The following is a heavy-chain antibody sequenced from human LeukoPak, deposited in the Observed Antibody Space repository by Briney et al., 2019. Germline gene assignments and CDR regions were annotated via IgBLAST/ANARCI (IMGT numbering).Heavy chain of an antibody. Sequence: SETLSLTCTVSGGSISSHYWSWIRQPPGKGLEWIGYIYYSGSTNYNPSLKSRVTISVDTSKNQFSLKLSSATAADTAVYYCARAVDVRRYYYYYMDVWGKGTTVTVSS. D-gene: IGHD5-24*01. CDR3: ARAVDVRRYYYYYMDV. CDR2: IYYSGST. V-gene: IGHV4-59*11. CDR1: GGSISSHY. J-gene: IGHJ6*03.